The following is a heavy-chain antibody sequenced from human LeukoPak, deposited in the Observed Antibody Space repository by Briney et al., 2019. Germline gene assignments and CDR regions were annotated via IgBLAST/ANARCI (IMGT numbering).Heavy chain of an antibody. CDR2: INSDGSST. CDR1: GFTFSSYW. J-gene: IGHJ4*02. D-gene: IGHD6-19*01. Sequence: PGGSLRLSCAASGFTFSSYWMHWVRQAPGKGLAWVSRINSDGSSTSYADSVKGRFTISRDNAKNTLYLQMNSLRAEDTAVYYCARGYSSGWVDYWGQGTLVTVSS. CDR3: ARGYSSGWVDY. V-gene: IGHV3-74*01.